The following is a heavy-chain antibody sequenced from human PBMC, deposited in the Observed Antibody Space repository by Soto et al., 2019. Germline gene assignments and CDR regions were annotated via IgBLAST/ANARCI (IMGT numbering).Heavy chain of an antibody. CDR1: GFTFSSYS. V-gene: IGHV3-21*01. CDR3: ARDGLGESKSFQH. CDR2: ISSSSSYI. Sequence: EVQLVESGGGLVKPGGSLRLSCAASGFTFSSYSMNWVRQAPGTGLEWVSSISSSSSYIYYADSVKGRFTISRDNAKYSLYLQMNSLRAEDTAVYYCARDGLGESKSFQHWGQGTLVTVAA. J-gene: IGHJ1*01. D-gene: IGHD3-10*01.